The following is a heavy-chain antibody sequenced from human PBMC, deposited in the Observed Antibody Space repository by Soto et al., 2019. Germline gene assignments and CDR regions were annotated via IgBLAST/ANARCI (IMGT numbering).Heavy chain of an antibody. CDR3: ARHNVPSHYDFWSGYYTGYYFDY. Sequence: PSETLSLTCTVSGGSISSYNWSWIRQPPGKGLEWIGNIYYSGSTNYNPSLKSRVTISVTTPKNQFPLKLISVTAADTAVYYCARHNVPSHYDFWSGYYTGYYFDYWGQGTLVTVSS. V-gene: IGHV4-59*01. CDR2: IYYSGST. J-gene: IGHJ4*02. CDR1: GGSISSYN. D-gene: IGHD3-3*01.